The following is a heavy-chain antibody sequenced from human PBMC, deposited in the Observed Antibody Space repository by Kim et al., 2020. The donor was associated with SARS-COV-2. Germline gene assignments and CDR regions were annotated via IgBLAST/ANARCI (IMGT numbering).Heavy chain of an antibody. V-gene: IGHV3-48*03. CDR2: ISSSGSTI. CDR3: ASRAPYYYYGMDV. CDR1: GFTFSSYE. J-gene: IGHJ6*02. Sequence: GGSLRLSCAASGFTFSSYEMNWVRQAPGKGLEWVSYISSSGSTIYYADSVKGRFTISRDNAKNSLYLQMNSLRAEDTAVYYCASRAPYYYYGMDVWGQGTTVTVSS.